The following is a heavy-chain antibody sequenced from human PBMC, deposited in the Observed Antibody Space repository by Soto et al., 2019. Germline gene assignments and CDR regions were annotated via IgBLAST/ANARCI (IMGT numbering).Heavy chain of an antibody. Sequence: QVQLVASGGGVVQPGRSLRLSCAASGFTFSSYAMHWVRQAPGKGLEWVAVISYDGSNKYYADSVKGRFTISRDNSKNTLYLQMNSLRAEDTAVYYCARNKYSGYVGYYYYGMDVWGQGTTVTVSS. D-gene: IGHD5-12*01. CDR1: GFTFSSYA. J-gene: IGHJ6*02. CDR3: ARNKYSGYVGYYYYGMDV. V-gene: IGHV3-30-3*01. CDR2: ISYDGSNK.